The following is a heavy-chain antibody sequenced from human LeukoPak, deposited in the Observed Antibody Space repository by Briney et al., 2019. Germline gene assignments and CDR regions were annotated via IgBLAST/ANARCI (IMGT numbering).Heavy chain of an antibody. V-gene: IGHV3-30*02. CDR1: GFTFSSYG. D-gene: IGHD3-22*01. Sequence: PGGSLRLSCAASGFTFSSYGMHWVRQAPGKGLEWVAFIRYDGSNTYYADSVKGRFTISRDNSKNTLYLQMNSLRAEDTAVYYCAKDPASSSGYFFYYWGQGTLVTVSS. J-gene: IGHJ4*02. CDR2: IRYDGSNT. CDR3: AKDPASSSGYFFYY.